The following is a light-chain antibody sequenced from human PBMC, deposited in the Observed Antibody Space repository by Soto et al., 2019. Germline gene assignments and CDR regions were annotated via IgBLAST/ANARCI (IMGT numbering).Light chain of an antibody. CDR2: EVS. V-gene: IGKV1-5*03. Sequence: DILLTQSPSTLSASVGDRVTISCQASQSINKWLAWYQHKPGKAPNLLIYEVSTLHSGVPSRFSGSGSGTEFTLTISSLRPDDFATYYCQHYSGDRATFGQGTKVEI. J-gene: IGKJ1*01. CDR3: QHYSGDRAT. CDR1: QSINKW.